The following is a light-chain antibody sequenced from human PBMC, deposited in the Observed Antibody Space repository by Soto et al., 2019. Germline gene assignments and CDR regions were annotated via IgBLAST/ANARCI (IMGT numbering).Light chain of an antibody. CDR1: GSDVGAYNY. V-gene: IGLV2-14*03. CDR2: DVS. J-gene: IGLJ2*01. Sequence: QSVLAQPASVSGFPGQSITISCTGTGSDVGAYNYVSWYQQHPGKAPKLMIYDVSYRPSGVSNRFSASKSGNTASLTISGLQAEDEADYFCSSYARNRDVLFGGGTQLTVL. CDR3: SSYARNRDVL.